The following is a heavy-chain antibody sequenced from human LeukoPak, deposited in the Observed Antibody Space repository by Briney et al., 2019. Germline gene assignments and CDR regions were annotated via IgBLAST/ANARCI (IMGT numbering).Heavy chain of an antibody. Sequence: SETLSLTCAVYGGSFSGYYWSWIRQPPGKGLEWIGEINHSGSTNYNPSLKSRVTISVDTSKNQFSLKLSSVTAADTAVYFCARDSHAYFDAFDIWGQGTMVTVSS. CDR2: INHSGST. J-gene: IGHJ3*02. CDR3: ARDSHAYFDAFDI. D-gene: IGHD2/OR15-2a*01. V-gene: IGHV4-34*01. CDR1: GGSFSGYY.